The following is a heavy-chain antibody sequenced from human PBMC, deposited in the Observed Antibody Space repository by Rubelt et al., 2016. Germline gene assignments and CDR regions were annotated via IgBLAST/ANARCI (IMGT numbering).Heavy chain of an antibody. V-gene: IGHV4-39*07. Sequence: QLQLQESGPGLVKPSETLSLTCTVSSDSITRSAYYWVWIRRPPGKGLEWIGEIDHSGITNYNPSLKSRVTISADTSRNQFSLRLSSVTAAATAVYYCARQVRVLYYSDYWGQGTLVTVSS. CDR1: SDSITRSAYY. CDR2: IDHSGIT. CDR3: ARQVRVLYYSDY. J-gene: IGHJ4*02.